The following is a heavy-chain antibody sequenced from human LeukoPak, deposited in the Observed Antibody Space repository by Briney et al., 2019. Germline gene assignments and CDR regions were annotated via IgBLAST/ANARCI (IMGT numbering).Heavy chain of an antibody. J-gene: IGHJ3*02. Sequence: ASVKVSCKASGHTFTGYYMHWVRQAPGQGLEWMGWINPNSGGTNYAQKFQGRVTMTRDTSISTAYMELSRLRSDDTAVYYCARAPGYSYGYAFDIWGQGTMVTVSS. CDR2: INPNSGGT. CDR3: ARAPGYSYGYAFDI. D-gene: IGHD5-18*01. V-gene: IGHV1-2*02. CDR1: GHTFTGYY.